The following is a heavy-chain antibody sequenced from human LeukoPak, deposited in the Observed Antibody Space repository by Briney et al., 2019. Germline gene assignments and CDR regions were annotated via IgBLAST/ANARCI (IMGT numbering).Heavy chain of an antibody. CDR2: IYTSGST. D-gene: IGHD1-26*01. V-gene: IGHV4-4*09. J-gene: IGHJ4*02. CDR1: GASISNYY. Sequence: TSETLSLTCTVSGASISNYYWSWIRQPPGKGLEWIGYIYTSGSTNYNPSLKSRVTISVDTSKNQFSLKLSSVTAADTAVYYCARRRDSGYVDYWGQGTLVTVSS. CDR3: ARRRDSGYVDY.